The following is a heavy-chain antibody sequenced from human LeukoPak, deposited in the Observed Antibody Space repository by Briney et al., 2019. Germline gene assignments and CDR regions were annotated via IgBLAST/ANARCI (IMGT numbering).Heavy chain of an antibody. D-gene: IGHD3-10*01. CDR2: ISWNSGSI. Sequence: GGSLRLSCAASGFTFDDYAMHWVRQAPGKGLEWVSGISWNSGSIGYADSVKARFTISRDNAKNSLYLQMNSLRAEDTALYYCAKDTGSGSYRDYYYYGMDVWGQGTTVTVSS. CDR1: GFTFDDYA. CDR3: AKDTGSGSYRDYYYYGMDV. V-gene: IGHV3-9*01. J-gene: IGHJ6*02.